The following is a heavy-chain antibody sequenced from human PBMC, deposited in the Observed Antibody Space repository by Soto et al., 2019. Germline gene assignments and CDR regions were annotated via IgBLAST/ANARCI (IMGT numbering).Heavy chain of an antibody. D-gene: IGHD7-27*01. Sequence: GASVKASCKAAGYTFNAYSVHWVRQAPGQRLEWMGMTNPSGDITTYAQNFQGRVTMTRDTSTTTVYMELSGLRSEDTAVYYCARDWALDYWGQGTLVTVSS. CDR3: ARDWALDY. V-gene: IGHV1-46*02. CDR1: GYTFNAYS. J-gene: IGHJ4*02. CDR2: TNPSGDIT.